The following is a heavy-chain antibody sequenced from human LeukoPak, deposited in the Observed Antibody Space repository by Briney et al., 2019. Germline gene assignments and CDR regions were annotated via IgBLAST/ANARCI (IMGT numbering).Heavy chain of an antibody. CDR1: GYTFTSYD. V-gene: IGHV1-8*01. CDR2: MNPSSGNT. D-gene: IGHD4-17*01. CDR3: ASLRGIATVTTSDYYYYGMDV. Sequence: ASVKVSCKASGYTFTSYDINWVRQATGQGLEWMGWMNPSSGNTGYAQKFQGRVTMTRNTSISTAYMELSSLRSEDTAVYYCASLRGIATVTTSDYYYYGMDVWGQGTTVTVSS. J-gene: IGHJ6*02.